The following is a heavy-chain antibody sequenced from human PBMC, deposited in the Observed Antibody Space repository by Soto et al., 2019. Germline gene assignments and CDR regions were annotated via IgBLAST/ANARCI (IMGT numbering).Heavy chain of an antibody. CDR1: GYTFSNYG. CDR3: ARVVPGADAWFGP. Sequence: QVQLVQSGGAVKMPGASVKVSCKTSGYTFSNYGITWVRPAPGKPLEWLGRTSLYSDGTNYAQKFQGRVSMTTDTSTTTAYMELRSLRSDDTAVYYWARVVPGADAWFGPWGQGTLVTVSS. CDR2: TSLYSDGT. J-gene: IGHJ5*02. V-gene: IGHV1-18*01. D-gene: IGHD2-2*01.